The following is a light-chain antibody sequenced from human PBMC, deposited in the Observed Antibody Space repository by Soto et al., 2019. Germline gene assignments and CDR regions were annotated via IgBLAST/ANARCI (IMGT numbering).Light chain of an antibody. V-gene: IGKV3-15*01. CDR2: DIS. J-gene: IGKJ1*01. Sequence: TQFPGILSSSPGEGVTLSCRAAQDVTTNFAWYKQKRGQAPRLLSYDISSRATGVPARFSGSGSGTEFTLSISGLQSEDFAVYYCQQYNNWPRTFGQGTKVDIK. CDR1: QDVTTN. CDR3: QQYNNWPRT.